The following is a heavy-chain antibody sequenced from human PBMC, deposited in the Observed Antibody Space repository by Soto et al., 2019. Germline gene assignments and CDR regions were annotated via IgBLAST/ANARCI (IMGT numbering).Heavy chain of an antibody. D-gene: IGHD5-18*01. CDR3: ARDGGGYSYGSLLT. Sequence: ASVKVSCKASGYTFTGYYMHWVRQAPGQGLEWMGWINPNSGGTNYAQKFQGRVTMTRDTSISTAYMELSRPRSDDTAVYYCARDGGGYSYGSLLTWGQGTLVTVSS. CDR1: GYTFTGYY. J-gene: IGHJ5*02. CDR2: INPNSGGT. V-gene: IGHV1-2*02.